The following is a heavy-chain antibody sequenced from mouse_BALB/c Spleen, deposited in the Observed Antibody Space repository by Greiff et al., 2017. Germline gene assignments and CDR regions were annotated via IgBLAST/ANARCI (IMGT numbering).Heavy chain of an antibody. V-gene: IGHV1-4*01. CDR3: AKVLRYYFDY. Sequence: VQLQQSGAELARPGASVKMSCKASGYTFTSYTMHWVKQRPGQGLEWIGYNNPSSGYTNYNQKFKDKATLTADKSSSTAYMQLSSLTSEDSAVYYCAKVLRYYFDYWGQGTTLTVSS. J-gene: IGHJ2*01. D-gene: IGHD1-1*01. CDR1: GYTFTSYT. CDR2: NNPSSGYT.